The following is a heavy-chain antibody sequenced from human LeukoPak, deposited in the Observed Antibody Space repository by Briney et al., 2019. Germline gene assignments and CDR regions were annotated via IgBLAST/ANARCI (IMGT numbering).Heavy chain of an antibody. Sequence: PSETLSLTCTVSGGSISSSSYYWSWIRQPAGKGLEWIGRIYTSGSTNYNPSLKSRVTISVDMSKNQFSLKLSSVTAADTAVYYCARGSGGWELLDYWGQGTLVTVSS. J-gene: IGHJ4*02. CDR2: IYTSGST. CDR1: GGSISSSSYY. D-gene: IGHD1-26*01. V-gene: IGHV4-61*02. CDR3: ARGSGGWELLDY.